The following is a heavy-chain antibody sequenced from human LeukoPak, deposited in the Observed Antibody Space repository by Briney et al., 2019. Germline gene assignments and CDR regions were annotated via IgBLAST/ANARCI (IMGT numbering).Heavy chain of an antibody. J-gene: IGHJ4*02. CDR2: ISSSGSDI. Sequence: GGSLRLSCAASGFTFSDFNMNWVRQAPGKGPEWVSLISSSGSDIFYADSVKGRFTISRDIAQNSLYLQMDSLRADDTAVYYCARGEYKSGSRTPPFDFWGQGTLVTVSS. CDR3: ARGEYKSGSRTPPFDF. D-gene: IGHD1-26*01. V-gene: IGHV3-21*01. CDR1: GFTFSDFN.